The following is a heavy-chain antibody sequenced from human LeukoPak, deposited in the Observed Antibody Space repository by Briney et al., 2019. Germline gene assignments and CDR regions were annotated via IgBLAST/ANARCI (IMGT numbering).Heavy chain of an antibody. CDR3: VKETPRNGKVFDY. CDR1: GFTFSSYA. J-gene: IGHJ4*02. V-gene: IGHV3-64D*06. CDR2: ISSNGGST. D-gene: IGHD2-8*01. Sequence: SGGSLSLSCSASGFTFSSYAMHWVRQAPGKGLEYVSAISSNGGSTYYADSVKGRFTISRDNSKNTLYLQMSSLRAEDTAVYYCVKETPRNGKVFDYWGQGTLVTVSS.